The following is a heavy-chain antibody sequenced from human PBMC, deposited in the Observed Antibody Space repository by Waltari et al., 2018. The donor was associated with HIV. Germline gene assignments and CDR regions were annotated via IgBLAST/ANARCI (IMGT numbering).Heavy chain of an antibody. V-gene: IGHV3-48*04. Sequence: EVQLVESGGGLVQPGGSLRLSCAASGFTFSSYSMNWAPQAPGKGLEWVSYISTSSTIYYADSVKGRLPISRDNAKNSLYLQMNSLRAEDTAVYYGARDGMVRGLVDPWGQGTLVTVSS. D-gene: IGHD3-10*01. CDR2: ISTSSTI. CDR1: GFTFSSYS. J-gene: IGHJ5*02. CDR3: ARDGMVRGLVDP.